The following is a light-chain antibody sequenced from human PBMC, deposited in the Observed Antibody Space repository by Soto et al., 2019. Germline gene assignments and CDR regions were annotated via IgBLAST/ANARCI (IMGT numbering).Light chain of an antibody. J-gene: IGLJ1*01. V-gene: IGLV2-23*01. Sequence: QSVLTQPASVSGSPGQSITISCTGTSSDVGSYNLVSWYQQHPGKAPKLMIYEGSQRPSGVSNRFSGSKSGNTASLTISGLQAEDEADYYCCSYAGSSTLFGTGTKLTVL. CDR1: SSDVGSYNL. CDR2: EGS. CDR3: CSYAGSSTL.